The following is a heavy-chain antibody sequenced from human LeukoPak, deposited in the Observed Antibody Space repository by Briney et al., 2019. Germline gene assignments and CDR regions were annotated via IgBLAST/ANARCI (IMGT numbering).Heavy chain of an antibody. CDR2: ISSSGSTT. V-gene: IGHV3-11*04. Sequence: GGSLRLSCAASGFTFSDYYMSWIRQAPGKGLEWVSYISSSGSTTDYADSVKGRFTISRDSAKKTLYLQMHSLRADDSAVYYCTRDRSPSEYTNYERAYYYGMDVWGQGTTVTVSS. J-gene: IGHJ6*02. CDR1: GFTFSDYY. D-gene: IGHD1-7*01. CDR3: TRDRSPSEYTNYERAYYYGMDV.